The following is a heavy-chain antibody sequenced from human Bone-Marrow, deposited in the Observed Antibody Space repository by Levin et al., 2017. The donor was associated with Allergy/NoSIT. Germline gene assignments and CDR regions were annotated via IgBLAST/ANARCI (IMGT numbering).Heavy chain of an antibody. CDR2: ISYDGINE. Sequence: GGSLRLSCAASGFIFSTYTMHWIRQAPGKGLEWVAVISYDGINEYYADSVKGRFAISRDNSKNTLYLQLNSLRAEDAAIYYCARGGYYDATGYFHTDYWGQGTLVNVSS. CDR3: ARGGYYDATGYFHTDY. CDR1: GFIFSTYT. J-gene: IGHJ4*02. D-gene: IGHD3-22*01. V-gene: IGHV3-30*09.